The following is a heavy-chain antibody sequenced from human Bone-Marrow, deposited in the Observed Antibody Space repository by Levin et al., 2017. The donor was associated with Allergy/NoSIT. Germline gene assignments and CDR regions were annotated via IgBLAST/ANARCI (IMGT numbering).Heavy chain of an antibody. D-gene: IGHD5-12*01. CDR1: GFTFSSYA. Sequence: GGSLRLSCAASGFTFSSYAMHWVRQAPGKGLEWVAVISYDGSNKYYADSVKGRFTISRDNSKNTLYLQMNSLRAEDTAVYYCARDSGYDAKSLDYWGQGTLVTVSS. J-gene: IGHJ4*02. V-gene: IGHV3-30-3*01. CDR3: ARDSGYDAKSLDY. CDR2: ISYDGSNK.